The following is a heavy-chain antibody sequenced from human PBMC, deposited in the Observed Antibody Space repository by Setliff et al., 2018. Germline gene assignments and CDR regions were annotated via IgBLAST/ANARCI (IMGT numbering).Heavy chain of an antibody. CDR1: GYSFTSYT. J-gene: IGHJ3*02. CDR3: AGDTIQDAFDI. Sequence: ASVKVSCKASGYSFTSYTIHWARQAPGQGLEWMGWISPGNGNTAYSQKIQDRVTITRDRSMSTAYMELSSLRSEDTAMYYCAGDTIQDAFDIWGQGTMVTVSS. CDR2: ISPGNGNT. D-gene: IGHD3-3*01. V-gene: IGHV1-3*01.